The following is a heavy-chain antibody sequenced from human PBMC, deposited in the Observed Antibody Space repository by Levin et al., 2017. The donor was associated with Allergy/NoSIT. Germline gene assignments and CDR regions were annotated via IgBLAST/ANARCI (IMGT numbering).Heavy chain of an antibody. CDR3: GRGNRGIDY. CDR2: IYHTGAT. J-gene: IGHJ4*02. CDR1: GVSLSSGDYY. Sequence: LRLSCTVSGVSLSSGDYYWSWIRQPPGKGLEWIGYIYHTGATYYNSSLKTRLFMSVDTSKNQFSLNLNSVTVADTAVYYCGRGNRGIDYWGQGTLVTVSS. V-gene: IGHV4-30-4*01.